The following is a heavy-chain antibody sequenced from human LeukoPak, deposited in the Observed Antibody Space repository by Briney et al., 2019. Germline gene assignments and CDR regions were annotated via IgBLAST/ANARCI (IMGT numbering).Heavy chain of an antibody. Sequence: ASVKVSCKASGGTFSSYAISWVRQAPGQGLEWMGGIIPIFGTANYAQKFQGRVTITADESTSTAYMELSSLRSEDTAVYYCARGLYRSSVAGPGGYWGQGTLVTVSS. D-gene: IGHD6-19*01. CDR1: GGTFSSYA. CDR2: IIPIFGTA. V-gene: IGHV1-69*13. CDR3: ARGLYRSSVAGPGGY. J-gene: IGHJ4*02.